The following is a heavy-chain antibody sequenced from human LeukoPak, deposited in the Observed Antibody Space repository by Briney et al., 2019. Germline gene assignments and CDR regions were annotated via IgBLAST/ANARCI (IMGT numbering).Heavy chain of an antibody. V-gene: IGHV3-23*01. J-gene: IGHJ4*02. Sequence: GGSLRLSCAASGFTFSSYAMSWVRQAPGKGLEWVSAISGSGGCTYYADSVKGRFTISRDNSKNTLYLQMNSLRAEDTAVYYCAKALSGSYWGYYFDYWGQGTLVTVSS. D-gene: IGHD1-26*01. CDR2: ISGSGGCT. CDR3: AKALSGSYWGYYFDY. CDR1: GFTFSSYA.